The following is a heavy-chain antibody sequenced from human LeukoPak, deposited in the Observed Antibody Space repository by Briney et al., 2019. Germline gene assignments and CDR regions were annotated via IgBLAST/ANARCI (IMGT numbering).Heavy chain of an antibody. CDR3: AGAFGYSYGFDY. D-gene: IGHD5-18*01. Sequence: GGSLRLSCAASGFTFSSYGMSWVRQVPGKGLEWVSSISSSSSYIYYADSVKGRFTISRDNAKNSLYLQMNSLRAEDTAVYYCAGAFGYSYGFDYWGQGTLVTVSS. CDR1: GFTFSSYG. V-gene: IGHV3-21*01. CDR2: ISSSSSYI. J-gene: IGHJ4*02.